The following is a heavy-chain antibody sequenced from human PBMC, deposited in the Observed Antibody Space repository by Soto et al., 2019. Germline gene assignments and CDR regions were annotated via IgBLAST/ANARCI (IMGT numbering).Heavy chain of an antibody. CDR3: AKGWSGSRAHYYYGMDV. V-gene: IGHV3-30*18. Sequence: XGSLRISSAASGVTLSSYGMHWVRQAPGRGLEWVAVISYDGSNKYYADSVKGRFTISRDNSKNTLYLQMNSLRAEDTAVYYCAKGWSGSRAHYYYGMDVWGQGTTVTVSS. CDR2: ISYDGSNK. D-gene: IGHD1-26*01. CDR1: GVTLSSYG. J-gene: IGHJ6*02.